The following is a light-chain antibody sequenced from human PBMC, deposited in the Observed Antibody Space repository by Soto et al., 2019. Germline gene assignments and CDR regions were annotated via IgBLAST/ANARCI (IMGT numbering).Light chain of an antibody. V-gene: IGKV3-20*01. CDR2: TAS. CDR3: QQYSDSPPT. J-gene: IGKJ1*01. CDR1: ESVASNY. Sequence: IVLTQSPGTLSLSPGDSAALSCRASESVASNYLAWYQQKRGQAPRLLIYTASTRATGTPDRVSGSGSGTEFTLTIGRLEPEDFEMYYCQQYSDSPPTFGQGTKVDIK.